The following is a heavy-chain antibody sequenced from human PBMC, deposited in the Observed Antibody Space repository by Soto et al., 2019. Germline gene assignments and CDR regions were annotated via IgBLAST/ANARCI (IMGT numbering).Heavy chain of an antibody. D-gene: IGHD2-8*01. J-gene: IGHJ4*02. CDR2: ISYDGSNK. Sequence: HPGGSLRLSCAASGFTFSSYGMHWVRQAPGKGLEWVAVISYDGSNKYYADSVKGRFTISRDNSKNTLYLQMNSLRAEDTAVYYCANSEWVYWGQGTLVTVSS. CDR1: GFTFSSYG. V-gene: IGHV3-30*18. CDR3: ANSEWVY.